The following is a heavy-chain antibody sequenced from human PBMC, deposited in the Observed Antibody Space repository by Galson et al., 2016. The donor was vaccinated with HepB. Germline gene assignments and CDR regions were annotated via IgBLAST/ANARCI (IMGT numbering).Heavy chain of an antibody. CDR2: ISSSGNTI. D-gene: IGHD3-16*01. J-gene: IGHJ6*02. CDR1: GFAFINYE. CDR3: ARVELGGCRL. V-gene: IGHV3-48*03. Sequence: SLRLSCASSGFAFINYEMTWVRQAPGQGLEWISYISSSGNTIYDADSVQGRFIISRDNAENSLFLQMNNLRAEDTAVYFCARVELGGCRLWGQGTTVTVSS.